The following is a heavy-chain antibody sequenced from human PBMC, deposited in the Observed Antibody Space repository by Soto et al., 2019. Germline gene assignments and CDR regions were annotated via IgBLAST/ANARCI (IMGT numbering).Heavy chain of an antibody. Sequence: QLQLQESGPGLVKPSETLSLTCTVSGGSISSSSYYWGWIRQPPGKGLEWIGSIYYSGSTYYNPSLKSRVTTSVDTSKNQSSLKLSTVTAADTAVYYCASPKIAFYNWFDPWGQGTLVTVSS. CDR3: ASPKIAFYNWFDP. J-gene: IGHJ5*02. CDR2: IYYSGST. CDR1: GGSISSSSYY. V-gene: IGHV4-39*01. D-gene: IGHD3-3*02.